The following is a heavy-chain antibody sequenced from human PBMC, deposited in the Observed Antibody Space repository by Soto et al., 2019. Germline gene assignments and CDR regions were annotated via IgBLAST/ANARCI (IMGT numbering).Heavy chain of an antibody. J-gene: IGHJ6*03. Sequence: ETLSLTCTVSGGSVSSGSYCWSWVRQAPGKGLEWVANIKQDGSEKYYVDSVKGRFTISRDNAKNSLYLQMNSLRAEDTAVYYCARGFLEWLLYYYYYYMDVWGKGTTVTVSS. CDR2: IKQDGSEK. CDR3: ARGFLEWLLYYYYYYMDV. CDR1: GGSVSSGSYC. V-gene: IGHV3-7*01. D-gene: IGHD3-3*01.